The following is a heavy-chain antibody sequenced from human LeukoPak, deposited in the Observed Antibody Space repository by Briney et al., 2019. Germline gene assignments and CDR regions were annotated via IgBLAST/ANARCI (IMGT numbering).Heavy chain of an antibody. CDR3: ARNAGRNPSYYDFWSGTYYYYYGMDV. D-gene: IGHD3-3*01. J-gene: IGHJ6*02. CDR2: MNPNSGNT. Sequence: ASVKVSCKASGYTFTSYDINWVRPATGQGLEWMGWMNPNSGNTGYAQKFQGRVTMIRNTSISTAYMELSSLRSEDTAVYYCARNAGRNPSYYDFWSGTYYYYYGMDVWGQGTTVTVSS. CDR1: GYTFTSYD. V-gene: IGHV1-8*01.